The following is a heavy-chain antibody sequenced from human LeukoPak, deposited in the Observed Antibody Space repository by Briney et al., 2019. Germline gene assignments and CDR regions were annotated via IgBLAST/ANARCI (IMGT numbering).Heavy chain of an antibody. D-gene: IGHD3-3*01. J-gene: IGHJ4*02. CDR1: GYTFTGYY. CDR3: ARDGQSHDFWSGYYPL. Sequence: ASVKVSCKASGYTFTGYYMHWVRQAPGQGLEWMGWISAYNGNTNYVQKLHGRVTMTTDTSTSTAYMELRSLTSDDTAVFYCARDGQSHDFWSGYYPLWGQGTLVTVSS. V-gene: IGHV1-18*04. CDR2: ISAYNGNT.